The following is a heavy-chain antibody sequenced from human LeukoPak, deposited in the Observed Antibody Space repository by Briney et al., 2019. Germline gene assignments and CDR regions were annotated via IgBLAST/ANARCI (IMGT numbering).Heavy chain of an antibody. CDR3: AKDVVGQQWLENY. V-gene: IGHV3-30*02. CDR1: GFSVISNY. CDR2: IQYDGSNK. Sequence: GGSLRLSCAASGFSVISNYMSWVRQAPGKGLEWVAFIQYDGSNKLYGDSVKGRFTISRDNSKNTLYLQMNSLRPEDTAVYYCAKDVVGQQWLENYWGQGTLVTVSS. D-gene: IGHD6-19*01. J-gene: IGHJ4*02.